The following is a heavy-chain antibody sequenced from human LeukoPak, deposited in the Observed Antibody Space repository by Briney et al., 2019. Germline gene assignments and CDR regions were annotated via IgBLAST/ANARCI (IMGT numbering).Heavy chain of an antibody. Sequence: ASVKVSCKASGGTLSSYAISWVRQAPGQGLEWMGRIIPIFGTANYAQKFQGRVTITTDESTSTAYMELSSLRSEDTAVYYCARGGHDFWSGSPPGAYFDYWGQGTLVTVSS. V-gene: IGHV1-69*05. CDR2: IIPIFGTA. D-gene: IGHD3-3*01. CDR1: GGTLSSYA. J-gene: IGHJ4*02. CDR3: ARGGHDFWSGSPPGAYFDY.